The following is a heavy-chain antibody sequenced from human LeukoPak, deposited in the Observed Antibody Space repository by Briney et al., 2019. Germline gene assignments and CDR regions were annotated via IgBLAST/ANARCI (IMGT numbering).Heavy chain of an antibody. V-gene: IGHV3-21*05. J-gene: IGHJ4*02. Sequence: GGSLRLSCATSGFSFTDYPMNWVRQAPGKGLEWISNIRTTAEGAKYAYYADSVKGRFTISRDNAKNTLHLQMNSLRAENTAVYYCVRDLGIAVAPGYWGQGTLVTVSS. CDR2: IRTTAEGAKYA. D-gene: IGHD6-19*01. CDR1: GFSFTDYP. CDR3: VRDLGIAVAPGY.